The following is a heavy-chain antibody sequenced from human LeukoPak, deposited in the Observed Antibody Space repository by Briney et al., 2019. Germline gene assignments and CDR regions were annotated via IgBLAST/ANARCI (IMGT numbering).Heavy chain of an antibody. J-gene: IGHJ3*02. D-gene: IGHD6-6*01. CDR1: GFTFSSSA. Sequence: GGSLRLSCAASGFTFSSSAMHWVRQASGKGLEWVGRIRSKANSYATAYAASVKGRFTISRDDSKNTAYLQMNSLKTEDTAVYYCIGSASWAFDIWGQGTMVTVSS. CDR3: IGSASWAFDI. CDR2: IRSKANSYAT. V-gene: IGHV3-73*01.